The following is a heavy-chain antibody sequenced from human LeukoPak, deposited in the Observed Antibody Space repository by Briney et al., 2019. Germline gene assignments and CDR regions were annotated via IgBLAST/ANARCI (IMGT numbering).Heavy chain of an antibody. Sequence: RGSLRLSCEATGFTVSIFPMHWVRQAPGKGLEWVALISSGSEKYYADSVKRRFTISRDNSKNMLYLQMNSLRADDTAVYYCARDLELSAVYYFDAWCQGTLVIVSS. D-gene: IGHD3-3*01. CDR1: GFTVSIFP. V-gene: IGHV3-30*04. CDR2: ISSGSEK. J-gene: IGHJ4*02. CDR3: ARDLELSAVYYFDA.